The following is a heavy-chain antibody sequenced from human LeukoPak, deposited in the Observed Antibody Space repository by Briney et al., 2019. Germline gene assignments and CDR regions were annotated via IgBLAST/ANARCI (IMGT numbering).Heavy chain of an antibody. CDR3: ARAVSGRFDY. CDR2: IYYSGST. D-gene: IGHD6-19*01. V-gene: IGHV4-31*03. Sequence: PSETLSLTCTVSGGSISSGGYYWSWIRQHPGKGLEWIGYIYYSGSTNYNPSLNGRVTISVDTSKNQFPLRLSSVTAADTAIYYCARAVSGRFDYWGQGTLVTVSS. J-gene: IGHJ4*02. CDR1: GGSISSGGYY.